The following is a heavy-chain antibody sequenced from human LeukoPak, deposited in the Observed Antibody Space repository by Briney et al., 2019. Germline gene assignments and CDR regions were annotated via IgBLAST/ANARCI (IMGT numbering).Heavy chain of an antibody. D-gene: IGHD2-15*01. CDR3: ANRFSGGCPGDY. CDR2: ISYDGSNK. V-gene: IGHV3-30*18. Sequence: QPGRSLRLSCAASGFTFRSYDMHWVRQAPGKGLEWVAVISYDGSNKYYADSVKGRFTTSRDNSKNTLFLQMNSLRPEDTALYYCANRFSGGCPGDYWGQGTRVTVSS. J-gene: IGHJ4*02. CDR1: GFTFRSYD.